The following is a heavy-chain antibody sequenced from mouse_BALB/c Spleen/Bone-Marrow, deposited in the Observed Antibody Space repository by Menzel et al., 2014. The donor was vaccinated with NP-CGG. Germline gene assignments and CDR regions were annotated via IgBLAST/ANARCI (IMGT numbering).Heavy chain of an antibody. V-gene: IGHV2-9*02. CDR2: IWAGGST. CDR1: EFSLTSYG. J-gene: IGHJ3*01. CDR3: ARGGSSRAWFAY. Sequence: VQGVESGPGLVAPSQSLSITCTVSEFSLTSYGVHWVRQPPGKGLEWLGVIWAGGSTNYNSALMSRLSISKDNSKSXVFLKMSSLQTDDTAMYYCARGGSSRAWFAYWGQGTLVTVSA. D-gene: IGHD1-1*01.